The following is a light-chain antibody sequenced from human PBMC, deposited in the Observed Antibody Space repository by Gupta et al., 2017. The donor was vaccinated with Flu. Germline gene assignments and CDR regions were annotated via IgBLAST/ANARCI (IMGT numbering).Light chain of an antibody. CDR2: DAF. CDR1: QSVSSY. J-gene: IGKJ4*01. CDR3: QLRSNWRVT. V-gene: IGKV3-11*01. Sequence: EVVLTQSPATLSLSPGERATLSCRASQSVSSYLAWYQQKPGQAPRLLIYDAFNRATGIPGRFSGSGSGTDFSLIISSLEPEDFAVYYCQLRSNWRVTFGGGTKVEIK.